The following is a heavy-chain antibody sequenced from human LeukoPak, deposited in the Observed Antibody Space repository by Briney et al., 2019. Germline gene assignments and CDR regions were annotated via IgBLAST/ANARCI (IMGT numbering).Heavy chain of an antibody. CDR2: ISGSGGST. V-gene: IGHV3-23*01. Sequence: GGSLRLSCAASGFTFSSYAMSWVRQAPGKGLEWVSAISGSGGSTYYADSVKGRFTISRDNSKNTLYLQMNSLRAEDTAVYYCAKDMEATYYDSSGYYNWYFDLWGRGTLVTVSS. D-gene: IGHD3-22*01. J-gene: IGHJ2*01. CDR1: GFTFSSYA. CDR3: AKDMEATYYDSSGYYNWYFDL.